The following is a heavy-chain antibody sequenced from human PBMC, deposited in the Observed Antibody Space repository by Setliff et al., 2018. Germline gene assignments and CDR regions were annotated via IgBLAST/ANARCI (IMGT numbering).Heavy chain of an antibody. V-gene: IGHV1-2*02. Sequence: ASVKVSCKTSGYPFVGYFIYWMRQAPGQGLEWVGWIDPKSGRTKYAVKFQGRVTMTRDTSSSTIYMEVNSLTSDDTAVYFCAKQGDLAFDYWGQGTQVTVSA. CDR1: GYPFVGYF. D-gene: IGHD3-16*01. CDR3: AKQGDLAFDY. CDR2: IDPKSGRT. J-gene: IGHJ4*02.